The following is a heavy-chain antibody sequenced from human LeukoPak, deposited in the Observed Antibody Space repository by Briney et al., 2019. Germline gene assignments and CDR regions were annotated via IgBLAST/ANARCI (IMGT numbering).Heavy chain of an antibody. CDR2: ISYDGSSK. J-gene: IGHJ5*02. CDR3: SSLGLAVAPNWVDP. CDR1: GVTFSSYG. V-gene: IGHV3-30*03. Sequence: PGRSLRLSCAASGVTFSSYGIHWVRQAPAKGLEWVAVISYDGSSKYYADSVKGRFTISRNNFKNTLYLQMNSLKPEDTAVYYCSSLGLAVAPNWVDPWGQGTLVTVSS. D-gene: IGHD6-19*01.